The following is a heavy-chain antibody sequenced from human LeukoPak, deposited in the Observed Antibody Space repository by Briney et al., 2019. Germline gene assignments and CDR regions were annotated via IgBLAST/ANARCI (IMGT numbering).Heavy chain of an antibody. J-gene: IGHJ4*02. V-gene: IGHV3-33*08. CDR2: IWYDGSNK. CDR3: ARDRVMTVAALGY. D-gene: IGHD6-19*01. CDR1: GFTFSSYA. Sequence: GGSLRLSCAASGFTFSSYAMHWVRQAPGKGLEWVAVIWYDGSNKYYADSVKGRFTISRDNSKNTLYLQMNSLRAEDTAVYYCARDRVMTVAALGYWGQGTLVTVSS.